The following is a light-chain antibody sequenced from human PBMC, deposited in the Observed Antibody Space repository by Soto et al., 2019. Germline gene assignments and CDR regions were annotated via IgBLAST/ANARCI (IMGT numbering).Light chain of an antibody. CDR3: MQTPWPPVL. CDR1: QSLVHSDGNTY. J-gene: IGKJ5*01. V-gene: IGKV2-30*02. Sequence: VVMTQSPLSLPVTLGQPASISCRSTQSLVHSDGNTYLSWFQQSPGQSPSRLIYKVSNRDSGVPDRFSGSGSGTDFTLKISRVEAEDAGVYYCMQTPWPPVLFGHGTRLEI. CDR2: KVS.